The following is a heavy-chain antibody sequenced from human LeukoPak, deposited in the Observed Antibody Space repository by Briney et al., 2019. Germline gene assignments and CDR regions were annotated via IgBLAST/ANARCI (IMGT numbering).Heavy chain of an antibody. J-gene: IGHJ3*02. D-gene: IGHD2-2*02. CDR2: IYPGDSDT. CDR3: ARPVVPAAIPDAFDI. CDR1: GYSFTSYW. Sequence: PGESLKISCKGSGYSFTSYWIGWVRQMPGKGLEWMGIIYPGDSDTRYSPSFQGQVTISADKSISTAYLQWSSLKASDTAMYYCARPVVPAAIPDAFDIWGQGTMVTVSS. V-gene: IGHV5-51*01.